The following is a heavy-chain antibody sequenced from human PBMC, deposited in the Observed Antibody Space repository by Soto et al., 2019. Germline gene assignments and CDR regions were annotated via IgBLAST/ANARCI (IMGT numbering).Heavy chain of an antibody. D-gene: IGHD6-13*01. J-gene: IGHJ6*02. CDR3: ARWEGDSSSWFPAYYYYGMDV. CDR2: INPNSGGT. Sequence: ASVKVSCKASGYTFTGYYMHWVRQAPGQGLEWMGWINPNSGGTNYAQKFQGRVTMTRDTSISTAYMELSRLRSDDTAVYYCARWEGDSSSWFPAYYYYGMDVWGQGTTVTVSS. CDR1: GYTFTGYY. V-gene: IGHV1-2*02.